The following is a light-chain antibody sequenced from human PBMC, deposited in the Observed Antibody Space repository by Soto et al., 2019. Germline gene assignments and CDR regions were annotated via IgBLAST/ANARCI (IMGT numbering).Light chain of an antibody. V-gene: IGKV3-20*01. Sequence: EIVLTQSPGTLSLSPGERATLSCRASQSIRSSYLAWYQQKPGQAPRLLISGASSRATGIPDRFSGSGSGTDFTLTISRLEPQDFAVYYCQQYGSSPRTFGKGTKVEIK. CDR3: QQYGSSPRT. CDR2: GAS. J-gene: IGKJ1*01. CDR1: QSIRSSY.